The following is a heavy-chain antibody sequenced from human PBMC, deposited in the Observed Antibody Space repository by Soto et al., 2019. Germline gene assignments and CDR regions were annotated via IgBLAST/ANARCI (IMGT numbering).Heavy chain of an antibody. D-gene: IGHD3-3*01. J-gene: IGHJ4*02. CDR3: ARGERNHDFWSGYFGRFDS. Sequence: QVQLVQSGTAVRKPGASVNVSCKASGYIITAYSIHWLRQAPGQRPELVGWINAGHGDTKYSKRLRDRVTISRDTSANTAYMELTSLRSEDTAVYYCARGERNHDFWSGYFGRFDSWGQGTLVTVSS. V-gene: IGHV1-3*01. CDR2: INAGHGDT. CDR1: GYIITAYS.